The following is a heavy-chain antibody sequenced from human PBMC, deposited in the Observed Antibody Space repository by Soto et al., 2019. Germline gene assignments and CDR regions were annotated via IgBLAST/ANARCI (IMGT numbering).Heavy chain of an antibody. CDR1: GFSLSTGGVG. Sequence: QITLKESGPPLVKPTQTLTLTCTFSGFSLSTGGVGVGWIRQPPGKALEWLALIYWDDDKRYSPSLKSRLTTTKDTSKNRVVLRMTDMDPVDTATYHCAHLLDRNGYPDYWGQGTLVTVSS. D-gene: IGHD3-22*01. J-gene: IGHJ4*02. CDR3: AHLLDRNGYPDY. V-gene: IGHV2-5*02. CDR2: IYWDDDK.